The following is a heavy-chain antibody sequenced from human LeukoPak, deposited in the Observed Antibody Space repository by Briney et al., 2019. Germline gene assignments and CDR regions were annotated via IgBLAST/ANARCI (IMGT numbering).Heavy chain of an antibody. D-gene: IGHD4-17*01. V-gene: IGHV1-2*06. CDR3: ARDLGDDLTTVTSGNWFDP. Sequence: ASVKVSCKASGYTFTGYYMHWVRQAPGQGLEWMGRINPNSGGTNYAQKFQGRVTMTRDTSISTAYMELSRLRSDDTAIYFCARDLGDDLTTVTSGNWFDPWGQGTLVTVSS. J-gene: IGHJ5*02. CDR2: INPNSGGT. CDR1: GYTFTGYY.